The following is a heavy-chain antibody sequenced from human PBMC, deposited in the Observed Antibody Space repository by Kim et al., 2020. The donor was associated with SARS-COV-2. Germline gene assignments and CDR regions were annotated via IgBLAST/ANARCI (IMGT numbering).Heavy chain of an antibody. D-gene: IGHD3-10*01. CDR2: ISYDGSNK. Sequence: GGSLRLSCAASGFTFSSYAMHWVRQAPGKGLEWVAVISYDGSNKYYADSVKGRFTISRDNSKNTLYLQMNSLRAEDTAVYYCARVRGVIIGSGDYWGQGTLVTVSS. J-gene: IGHJ4*02. CDR1: GFTFSSYA. V-gene: IGHV3-30-3*01. CDR3: ARVRGVIIGSGDY.